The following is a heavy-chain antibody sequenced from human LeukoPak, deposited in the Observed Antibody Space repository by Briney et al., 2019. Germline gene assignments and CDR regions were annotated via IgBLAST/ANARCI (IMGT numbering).Heavy chain of an antibody. Sequence: SETLSLTCTVSGGSISSYYWSWIRQPPGKGLEWIGYIYYSGSTNYNPSLKSRVTVSVDTSKNQFSLKLSSVTAADTAVHYCARDMMRYSSSWSLGYGMDVWGQGTTVTVSS. V-gene: IGHV4-59*01. CDR2: IYYSGST. J-gene: IGHJ6*02. D-gene: IGHD6-13*01. CDR1: GGSISSYY. CDR3: ARDMMRYSSSWSLGYGMDV.